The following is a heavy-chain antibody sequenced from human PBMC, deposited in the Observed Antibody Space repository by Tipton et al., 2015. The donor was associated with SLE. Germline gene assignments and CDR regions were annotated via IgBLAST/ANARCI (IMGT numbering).Heavy chain of an antibody. J-gene: IGHJ5*02. D-gene: IGHD3-10*01. Sequence: GLVKPSETLSLTCTVSGASVSSFCWNWIRQFPGKGLEWIGNVYYSGTTNYNPSLKSRVTISINTSKNQFSLKLSSVTAADTAVYYCARDSSGMGYYWLDPWGQGTLVTVSS. CDR2: VYYSGTT. CDR1: GASVSSFC. V-gene: IGHV4-59*02. CDR3: ARDSSGMGYYWLDP.